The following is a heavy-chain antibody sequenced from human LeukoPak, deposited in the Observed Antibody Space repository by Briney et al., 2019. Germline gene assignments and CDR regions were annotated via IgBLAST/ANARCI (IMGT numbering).Heavy chain of an antibody. CDR1: GFTFSSYG. D-gene: IGHD3-10*01. CDR2: IRYDGSNK. CDR3: AKPLWFGELLYYYYYMDV. J-gene: IGHJ6*03. V-gene: IGHV3-30*02. Sequence: PGGSLRLSCAASGFTFSSYGMHWVRQAPGKGLEWVAFIRYDGSNKYYADSVKGRFTISRDNSKNTLYLQMNSLRAEDTAVYYCAKPLWFGELLYYYYYMDVWGKGTTVTIS.